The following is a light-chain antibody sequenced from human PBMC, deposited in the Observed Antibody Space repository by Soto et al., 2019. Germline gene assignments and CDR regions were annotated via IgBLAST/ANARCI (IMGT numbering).Light chain of an antibody. CDR1: DRDIGSYNI. Sequence: QSVLTQVASVSGSPGQSITISCTGTDRDIGSYNIVSWYQQHPDKAPQLIIYEVTKRPSGVSDRFSGSKSGNTASLTISGLQAEDEGDYHCCSYAGSNVFVFGTGTKVTVL. V-gene: IGLV2-23*02. CDR3: CSYAGSNVFV. J-gene: IGLJ1*01. CDR2: EVT.